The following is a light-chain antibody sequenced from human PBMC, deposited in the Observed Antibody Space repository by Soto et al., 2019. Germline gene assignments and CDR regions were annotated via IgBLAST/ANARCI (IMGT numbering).Light chain of an antibody. CDR3: QDFSSSAFT. J-gene: IGKJ3*01. V-gene: IGKV3-20*01. Sequence: EIVLTQSPGTLSLSPGDRATLSCRASQSASSAHLAWYQQKPGQGLRLLIYGASSRATGIPDRISGSGSGTDFTLTMRRLEPDDFAVYYCQDFSSSAFTCGPGTKVDVK. CDR2: GAS. CDR1: QSASSAH.